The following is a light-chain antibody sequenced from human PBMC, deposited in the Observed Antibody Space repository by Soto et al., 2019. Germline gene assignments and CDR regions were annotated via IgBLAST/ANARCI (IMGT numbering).Light chain of an antibody. CDR3: CSYVGSTTSFV. CDR2: EGT. CDR1: SSDFGSYNL. V-gene: IGLV2-23*01. Sequence: QSVLTQPASVSGSPGQSITISCTGTSSDFGSYNLVSWYQQHPAKAPKLLIYEGTYRPSGVSYRFSGSKSGNTASLTISGLQAGDEADYYCCSYVGSTTSFVFGPGTKGTVL. J-gene: IGLJ1*01.